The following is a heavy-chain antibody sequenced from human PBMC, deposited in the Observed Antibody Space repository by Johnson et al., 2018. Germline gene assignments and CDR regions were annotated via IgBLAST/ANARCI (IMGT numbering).Heavy chain of an antibody. CDR3: AKDQAAGSYYYYGMDV. D-gene: IGHD6-13*01. CDR1: GFTFSSYG. CDR2: ISYDGSNK. Sequence: QVQLVESGGGVVQHGRSMGLSCAASGFTFSSYGMHWVRQAPGKGLEWVAVISYDGSNKYYADSVKGRFTISRDNSKNTLYLQMNSLRAEDTAVYYCAKDQAAGSYYYYGMDVWGQGTTVTVSS. J-gene: IGHJ6*02. V-gene: IGHV3-30*18.